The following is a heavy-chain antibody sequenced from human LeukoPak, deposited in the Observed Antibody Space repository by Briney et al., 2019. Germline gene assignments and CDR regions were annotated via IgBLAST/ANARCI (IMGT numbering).Heavy chain of an antibody. J-gene: IGHJ4*02. CDR1: ACSISSYS. CDR2: ISSSSSTI. Sequence: GGSLRLSCAASACSISSYSMNRVRQAPGKGLEWVSYISSSSSTIPYADSVKGRFTISSDNAKNSLNLQMNSLRVEDTAVYYCARVTVTTGAWDFDYWGQGTLVTVSS. D-gene: IGHD4-11*01. CDR3: ARVTVTTGAWDFDY. V-gene: IGHV3-48*01.